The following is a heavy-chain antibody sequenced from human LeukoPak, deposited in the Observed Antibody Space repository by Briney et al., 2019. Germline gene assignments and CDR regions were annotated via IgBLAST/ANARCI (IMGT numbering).Heavy chain of an antibody. CDR2: INPNSGGT. J-gene: IGHJ5*02. V-gene: IGHV1-2*02. CDR1: GYTFTGYY. Sequence: GASVKVSCKASGYTFTGYYMHWVRQAPGQGLEWMGWINPNSGGTNYAQKFQGRVTMTRDTSISTAYMELSRLRSDDTAVYYCARDRQDIVVVVAAVDGFDPWGQGTLVTVSS. D-gene: IGHD2-15*01. CDR3: ARDRQDIVVVVAAVDGFDP.